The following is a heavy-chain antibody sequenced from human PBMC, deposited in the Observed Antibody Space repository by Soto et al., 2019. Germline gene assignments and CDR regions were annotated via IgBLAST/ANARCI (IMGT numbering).Heavy chain of an antibody. CDR3: AREVRGAFDI. J-gene: IGHJ3*02. D-gene: IGHD3-16*01. Sequence: GASVKVSCKASGGTFSSYAISWVRQAPGQGLEWMGGIIPIFGTANYAQKFQGRVTITADESTSTAYMELSSLRSEDTAVYYCAREVRGAFDIWGQGTMVTVSS. CDR1: GGTFSSYA. CDR2: IIPIFGTA. V-gene: IGHV1-69*13.